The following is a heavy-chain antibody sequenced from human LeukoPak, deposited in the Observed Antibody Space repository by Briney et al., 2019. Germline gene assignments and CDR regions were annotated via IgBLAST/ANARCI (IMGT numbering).Heavy chain of an antibody. Sequence: GGSLRLSCAASGFTFSSYSMNWVRQAPGKGLEWVSSISSSSSYIYYADSVEGRFTISRDNAKNSLYLQMNSLRAEDTAVYYCARVEQQLVRENFDYWGQGTLVTVSS. CDR2: ISSSSSYI. V-gene: IGHV3-21*01. CDR3: ARVEQQLVRENFDY. CDR1: GFTFSSYS. J-gene: IGHJ4*02. D-gene: IGHD6-13*01.